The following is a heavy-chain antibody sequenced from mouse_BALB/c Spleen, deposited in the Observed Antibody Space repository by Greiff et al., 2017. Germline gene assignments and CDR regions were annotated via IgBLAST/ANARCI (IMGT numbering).Heavy chain of an antibody. CDR2: ISSGGSYT. J-gene: IGHJ4*01. Sequence: EVQGVESGGGLVKPGGSLKLSCAASGFTFSSYAMSWVRQSPEKRLEWVAEISSGGSYTYYPDTVTGRFTISSDNAKNTLYLEMSSLRSEDTAMYYCARGSPMDYWGQGTSGTVSS. V-gene: IGHV5-9-4*01. CDR3: ARGSPMDY. CDR1: GFTFSSYA.